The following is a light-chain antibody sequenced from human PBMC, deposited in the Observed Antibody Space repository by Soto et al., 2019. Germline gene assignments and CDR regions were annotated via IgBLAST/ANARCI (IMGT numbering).Light chain of an antibody. CDR2: GAS. Sequence: EIVMTQSPATLSVSPGERATLSCRASQSVSNNLAWYQQKPGQAPRLLIYGASTRATGIPARFSGSGSGTEFTLIISSLQSEDFALYYCQQYNNWPRTFGQGTKVDIK. J-gene: IGKJ1*01. CDR3: QQYNNWPRT. CDR1: QSVSNN. V-gene: IGKV3-15*01.